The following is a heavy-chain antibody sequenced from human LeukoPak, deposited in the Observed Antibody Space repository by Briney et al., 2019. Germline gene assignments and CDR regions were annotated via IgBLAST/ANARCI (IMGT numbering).Heavy chain of an antibody. CDR2: IYYSGST. D-gene: IGHD3-3*01. CDR3: ARALPGRFRGVVIFGGAGTKPGWFDP. CDR1: GRSISSSSYY. V-gene: IGHV4-39*07. J-gene: IGHJ5*02. Sequence: SETLSLTCTVSGRSISSSSYYWGWIRQPPGKGLEWIGSIYYSGSTYYNPSLKSRVTISVDTSKNQFSLKLSSVTAADTAVYYCARALPGRFRGVVIFGGAGTKPGWFDPWGQGTLVTVSS.